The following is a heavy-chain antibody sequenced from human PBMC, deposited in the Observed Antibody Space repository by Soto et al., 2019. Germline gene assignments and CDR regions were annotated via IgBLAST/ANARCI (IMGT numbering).Heavy chain of an antibody. V-gene: IGHV1-46*01. CDR2: INPSGGST. J-gene: IGHJ6*02. CDR1: GYTFTSYY. Sequence: ASVKVSCKASGYTFTSYYMHWVRQAPGQGLEWMGIINPSGGSTSYAQKFQGRVTMTRDTSTSTVYMELSSLRSEDTAVYYCARDLRSGDYVSGMDVWGHGTTVTVSS. CDR3: ARDLRSGDYVSGMDV. D-gene: IGHD4-17*01.